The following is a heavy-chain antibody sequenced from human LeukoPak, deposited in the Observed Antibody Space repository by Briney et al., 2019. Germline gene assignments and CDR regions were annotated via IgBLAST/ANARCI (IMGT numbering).Heavy chain of an antibody. CDR1: GFNFNIYE. D-gene: IGHD3-10*01. CDR3: TRDLYYYGSGNYVPGFPDY. J-gene: IGHJ4*02. CDR2: ISSSVSNTI. V-gene: IGHV3-48*03. Sequence: PGVSLRLSCAASGFNFNIYEMNWVRQAPGKGLEWVSYISSSVSNTIYYPDSVKGRFTISRDNARNSLYLQMNSLRADDTAVYYCTRDLYYYGSGNYVPGFPDYWGQGQVVIVSS.